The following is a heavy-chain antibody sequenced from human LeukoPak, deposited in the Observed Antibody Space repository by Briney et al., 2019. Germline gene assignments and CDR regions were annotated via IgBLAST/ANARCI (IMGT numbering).Heavy chain of an antibody. V-gene: IGHV1-18*01. CDR1: GYTFTSYG. CDR3: ARVTVDTAMTWDYYYYYGMDV. J-gene: IGHJ6*02. D-gene: IGHD5-18*01. Sequence: GASVKASCKASGYTFTSYGISWVRQAPGQGLEWMGWISAYNGNTNYAQKLQGRVTMTTDTSTSTAYMELRSLRSDDTAVYYCARVTVDTAMTWDYYYYYGMDVWGQGTTVTVSS. CDR2: ISAYNGNT.